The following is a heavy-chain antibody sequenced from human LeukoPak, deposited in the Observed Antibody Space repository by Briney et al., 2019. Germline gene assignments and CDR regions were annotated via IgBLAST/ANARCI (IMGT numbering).Heavy chain of an antibody. J-gene: IGHJ4*02. Sequence: ASVKVSCKASGYTFSSYDIHWVRQATGQGLEWMGWMNPNSGNTGYAQKFQGRVTMTRDTSTSTVYMELSSLRSEDTAVYYCARERGYDILTGRRGGFDYWGQGTLVTVSS. CDR3: ARERGYDILTGRRGGFDY. V-gene: IGHV1-8*01. CDR1: GYTFSSYD. D-gene: IGHD3-9*01. CDR2: MNPNSGNT.